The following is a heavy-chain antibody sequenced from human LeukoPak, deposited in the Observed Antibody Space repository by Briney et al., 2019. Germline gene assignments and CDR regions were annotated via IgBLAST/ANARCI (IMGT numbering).Heavy chain of an antibody. CDR2: IYYSGST. V-gene: IGHV4-39*07. CDR3: ARERLDYYYYYYMDV. Sequence: SETLSLTCTVSGGSISSSSYYWGWIRQPPGKGLKWIGSIYYSGSTYYNPSLKSRVTISVDTSKNQFSLKLSSVTAADTAVYYCARERLDYYYYYYMDVWGKGTTVTVSS. J-gene: IGHJ6*03. D-gene: IGHD6-6*01. CDR1: GGSISSSSYY.